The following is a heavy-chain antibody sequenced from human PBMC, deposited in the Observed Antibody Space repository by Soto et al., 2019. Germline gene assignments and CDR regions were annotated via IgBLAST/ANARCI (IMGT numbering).Heavy chain of an antibody. CDR3: ARDSGEQIVRRGFYYYYMDV. D-gene: IGHD6-6*01. CDR2: ISSSGSTI. V-gene: IGHV3-11*01. J-gene: IGHJ6*03. CDR1: GFTFSDYY. Sequence: PGGSLRLSCAASGFTFSDYYMSWIRQAPGKGLEWVSYISSSGSTIYYADSVKGRFTISRDNAKNSLYLQMNSLKDEDTAVYYCARDSGEQIVRRGFYYYYMDVWGKGTTVT.